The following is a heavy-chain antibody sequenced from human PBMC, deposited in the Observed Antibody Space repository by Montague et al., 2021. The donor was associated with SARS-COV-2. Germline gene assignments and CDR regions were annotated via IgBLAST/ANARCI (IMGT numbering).Heavy chain of an antibody. V-gene: IGHV4-39*01. D-gene: IGHD2-15*01. CDR2: IYYSGST. Sequence: SETLSLTCTVSGGSISSSSYYWGWIRQPPGKGLEWIGSIYYSGSTNYNPSLKSRVTISVDTSKNQFSLKLSSVTAADTAVYYCARGDGVVVAAPYIWGQGTMVTVSS. CDR1: GGSISSSSYY. J-gene: IGHJ3*02. CDR3: ARGDGVVVAAPYI.